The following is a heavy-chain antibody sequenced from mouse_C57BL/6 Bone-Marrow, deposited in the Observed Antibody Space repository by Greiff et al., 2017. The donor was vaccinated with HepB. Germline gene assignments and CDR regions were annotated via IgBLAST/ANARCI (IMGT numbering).Heavy chain of an antibody. J-gene: IGHJ2*01. D-gene: IGHD1-1*01. CDR3: ARSNGSYYFDY. CDR1: GYSFTGYF. Sequence: VQLQQSGPELVKPGDSVKISCKASGYSFTGYFMNWVMQSHGKSLEWIGRINPYNGDTFYNQKFKGKATLTVDKSSSTAHMELRSLTSEDSAVYYYARSNGSYYFDYWGQGTTLTVSS. CDR2: INPYNGDT. V-gene: IGHV1-20*01.